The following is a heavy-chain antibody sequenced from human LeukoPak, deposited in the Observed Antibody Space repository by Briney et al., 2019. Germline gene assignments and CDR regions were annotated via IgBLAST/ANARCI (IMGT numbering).Heavy chain of an antibody. V-gene: IGHV3-49*04. D-gene: IGHD3-10*01. CDR3: TRPIYGSGSYYFDY. Sequence: PGGSLRLSCTASGFSFGDYTMSWVRQAPGKGLEWLGFIRRKASGGTTGYAASVKGRFTISRDDSKSIAYLQLDSMKTEDTAVYYCTRPIYGSGSYYFDYWGQGTLVTVSS. CDR1: GFSFGDYT. CDR2: IRRKASGGTT. J-gene: IGHJ4*02.